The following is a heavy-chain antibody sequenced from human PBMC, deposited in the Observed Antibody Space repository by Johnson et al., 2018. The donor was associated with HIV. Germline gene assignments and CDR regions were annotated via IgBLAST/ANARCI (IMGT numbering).Heavy chain of an antibody. D-gene: IGHD1-1*01. CDR3: AKDNRNNWASRGDAFDI. J-gene: IGHJ3*02. CDR1: GFTFSSYG. V-gene: IGHV3-30*02. CDR2: IRYDGSNK. Sequence: QVQLVESGGGVVQPGGSLRLSCAASGFTFSSYGMHWVRQAPGKGLEWVAFIRYDGSNKYYADSVKGRFTISRDNSKNTLDLQMNSLRAGDAALYFCAKDNRNNWASRGDAFDIWGQGTMVTVSS.